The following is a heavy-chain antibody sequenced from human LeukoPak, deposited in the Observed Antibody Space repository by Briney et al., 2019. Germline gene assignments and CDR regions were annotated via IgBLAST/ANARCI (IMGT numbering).Heavy chain of an antibody. D-gene: IGHD2-2*01. CDR2: INHSGST. V-gene: IGHV4-34*01. CDR1: GGSFSGYY. CDR3: ARGTRYAMPRPYDY. J-gene: IGHJ4*02. Sequence: SETLSLTCAVYGGSFSGYYWSWIRQTPGKGLEWIGEINHSGSTNYNPSLKSRVTISVDTSKNQFSLKLSSVTAADTAVYYCARGTRYAMPRPYDYWGQGTLVTVSS.